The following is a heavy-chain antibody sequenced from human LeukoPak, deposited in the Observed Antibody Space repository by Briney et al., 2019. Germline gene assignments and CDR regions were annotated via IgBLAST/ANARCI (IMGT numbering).Heavy chain of an antibody. CDR1: GGSISSYY. CDR2: IYYSGST. J-gene: IGHJ6*04. CDR3: ARVATGTTGHYYYYPGMDV. Sequence: SETLSLTCTVSGGSISSYYWCWIRQPPGQGLERLGYIYYSGSTNNNPSPTSRVTISVDTSKNQFSLKLSPVPAADTAMYYCARVATGTTGHYYYYPGMDVWGKGTAVTVSS. V-gene: IGHV4-59*01. D-gene: IGHD1-1*01.